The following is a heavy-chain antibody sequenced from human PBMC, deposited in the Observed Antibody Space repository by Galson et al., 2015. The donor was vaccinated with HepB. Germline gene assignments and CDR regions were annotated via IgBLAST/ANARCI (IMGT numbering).Heavy chain of an antibody. D-gene: IGHD4-17*01. CDR2: ISSSSSTI. Sequence: FLRLSCAASGFTFSGYSMNWVRQAPGKGLEWVSYISSSSSTIYYADSVKGRFTISRDNAKYSLYLQMNSLRAEDTAVYFCARDRYGDYLFDFWGQGTLVTVSS. J-gene: IGHJ4*02. CDR3: ARDRYGDYLFDF. CDR1: GFTFSGYS. V-gene: IGHV3-48*01.